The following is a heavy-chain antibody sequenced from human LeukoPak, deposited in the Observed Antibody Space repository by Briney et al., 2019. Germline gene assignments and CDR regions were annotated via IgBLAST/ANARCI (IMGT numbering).Heavy chain of an antibody. V-gene: IGHV4-59*01. CDR3: ARETPYSYDLDY. CDR1: GGSISSYY. Sequence: SETLSLTCTVSGGSISSYYWSWIRQPPGKGLEWIGYIYYSGSTNYNPSLKSRVTISVDTSKNQFSLKLSSVTAADTAVYYCARETPYSYDLDYWGQGTLVTVSS. D-gene: IGHD5-18*01. CDR2: IYYSGST. J-gene: IGHJ4*02.